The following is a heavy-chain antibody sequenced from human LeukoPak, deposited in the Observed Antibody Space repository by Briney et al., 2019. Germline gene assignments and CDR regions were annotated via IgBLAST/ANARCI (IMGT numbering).Heavy chain of an antibody. CDR1: GFTFSTYA. V-gene: IGHV3-23*01. CDR2: ISASGGTT. Sequence: GGSLRLSCAASGFTFSTYAMTWVRQTPGKGLECVAGISASGGTTYYADSVKGRFTISRDSSKNTLDLQMNSLRAEDTAVYYCARGGSYFVHWGQGTLVTVSS. D-gene: IGHD3-16*01. CDR3: ARGGSYFVH. J-gene: IGHJ4*02.